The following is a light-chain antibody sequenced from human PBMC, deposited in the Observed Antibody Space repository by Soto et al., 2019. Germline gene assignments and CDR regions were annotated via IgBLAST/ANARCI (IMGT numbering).Light chain of an antibody. CDR2: SAS. V-gene: IGKV1-39*01. Sequence: IQLTQSPASLSASVGDRVTFTSRASQDIAIYLAWYHQKPGKAPKLLIYSASYLQSGVPSNFSGSGSGTDFTLSIVTLQPEDSGTYFCQQSYRLPLTFGGGTKVDI. J-gene: IGKJ4*01. CDR3: QQSYRLPLT. CDR1: QDIAIY.